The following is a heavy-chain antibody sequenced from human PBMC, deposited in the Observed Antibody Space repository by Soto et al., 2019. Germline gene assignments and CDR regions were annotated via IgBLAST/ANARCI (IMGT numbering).Heavy chain of an antibody. CDR2: IYYSGST. Sequence: PSETLSLTCTVSGGSISSYYWSWIRQPPGKGLEWIGYIYYSGSTSYNPSLKSRVTISVDTSKNQFSLKLSSVTAADTAVYYCARGHGPFDFWGQGTLVTVSS. V-gene: IGHV4-59*01. J-gene: IGHJ4*02. CDR1: GGSISSYY. CDR3: ARGHGPFDF.